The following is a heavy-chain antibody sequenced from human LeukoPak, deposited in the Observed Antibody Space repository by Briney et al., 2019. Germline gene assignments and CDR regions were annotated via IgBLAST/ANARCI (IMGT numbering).Heavy chain of an antibody. V-gene: IGHV3-66*01. Sequence: GGSLRLSCAASGFTVSTNYINWVPQAPGKGLEWVSVIHSGGTTNYADSVKGRFTISRDTSKNTLYLQMSRLRAEDTAVYYCARGLYGSGSYVGNGMDVWSQGTTVTVSS. CDR1: GFTVSTNY. CDR3: ARGLYGSGSYVGNGMDV. D-gene: IGHD3-10*01. CDR2: IHSGGTT. J-gene: IGHJ6*02.